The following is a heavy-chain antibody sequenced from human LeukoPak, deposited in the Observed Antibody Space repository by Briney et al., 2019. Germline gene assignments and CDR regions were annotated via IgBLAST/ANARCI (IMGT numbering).Heavy chain of an antibody. CDR2: IYPGDSDI. J-gene: IGHJ4*02. CDR3: ARLQSLATVAFFFDS. D-gene: IGHD4-11*01. Sequence: GESLKISCEGSGYSFTIYWIGWVRQMPGKGLEWMAIIYPGDSDIRYSPSSQGRVTISADKSINTAYLQWSSLKASDTAIYYCARLQSLATVAFFFDSWGQGTLVTVSS. V-gene: IGHV5-51*01. CDR1: GYSFTIYW.